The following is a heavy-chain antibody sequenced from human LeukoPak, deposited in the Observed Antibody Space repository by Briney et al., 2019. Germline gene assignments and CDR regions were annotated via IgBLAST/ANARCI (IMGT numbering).Heavy chain of an antibody. V-gene: IGHV1-2*02. CDR2: INPNSGGT. Sequence: ASVKVSCKASGYTFTGYYMHWVRQAPGQGLEWMGWINPNSGGTNYAQKFQGRVTMTRDTSISTAYMELSGLRSDDTAVYYCARDLMGIAYRGAFYYWGQGTLVTVSS. CDR3: ARDLMGIAYRGAFYY. J-gene: IGHJ4*02. CDR1: GYTFTGYY. D-gene: IGHD6-13*01.